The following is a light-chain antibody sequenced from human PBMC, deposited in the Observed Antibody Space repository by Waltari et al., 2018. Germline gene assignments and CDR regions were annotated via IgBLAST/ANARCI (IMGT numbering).Light chain of an antibody. J-gene: IGKJ4*01. CDR2: GAS. CDR1: QGISSF. V-gene: IGKV1-9*01. CDR3: QQVNSFPHT. Sequence: DIQLTQSPSFLSASVGDRVTITCRASQGISSFLDWYQQKPGKAPKLLIYGASTLQSGGPSRFSGSGSGTEFTLTISSLQPEDFATYYCQQVNSFPHTFGGGTKVEIK.